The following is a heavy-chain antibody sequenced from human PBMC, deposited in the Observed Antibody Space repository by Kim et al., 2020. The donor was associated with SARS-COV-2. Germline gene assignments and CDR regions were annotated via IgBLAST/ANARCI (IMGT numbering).Heavy chain of an antibody. V-gene: IGHV4-59*11. CDR2: VSYSGST. J-gene: IGHJ6*01. CDR1: GDSISSHY. D-gene: IGHD3-16*01. Sequence: SETLSLTCTVSGDSISSHYWVCIRQPQGKGLELILYVSYSGSTNYNPSLNSRVTISVDTSKIHFSLVLISVTTAYTAVYYCARSFAGSYPSYYFYGV. CDR3: ARSFAGSYPSYYFYGV.